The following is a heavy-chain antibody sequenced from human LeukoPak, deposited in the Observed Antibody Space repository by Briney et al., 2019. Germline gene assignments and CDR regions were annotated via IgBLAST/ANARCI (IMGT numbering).Heavy chain of an antibody. D-gene: IGHD4-11*01. CDR2: ISAYNGNT. Sequence: ASVTVSCKASGYTFTSYGISWVRQAPGQGLEWMGWISAYNGNTNYAQKLQGRVTMTTDTSTSTAYMELRSLRSDDTAVYYCAREAIYYSNSLGYYGMDVWGQGTTVTVSS. CDR1: GYTFTSYG. V-gene: IGHV1-18*01. J-gene: IGHJ6*02. CDR3: AREAIYYSNSLGYYGMDV.